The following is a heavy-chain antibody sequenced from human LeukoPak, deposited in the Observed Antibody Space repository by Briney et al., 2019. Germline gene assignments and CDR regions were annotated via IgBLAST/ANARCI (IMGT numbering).Heavy chain of an antibody. Sequence: GGSLRLSCAASGFTFSSYGTHWVRQAPGKGLEWVAVIWYDGSNKYYADSVKGRFTISRGNSKNTLYLQMNSLRAEDTAVYYCAKDRDEYSLEYFQHWGQGTLVTVSS. CDR3: AKDRDEYSLEYFQH. D-gene: IGHD5-18*01. V-gene: IGHV3-33*06. CDR1: GFTFSSYG. CDR2: IWYDGSNK. J-gene: IGHJ1*01.